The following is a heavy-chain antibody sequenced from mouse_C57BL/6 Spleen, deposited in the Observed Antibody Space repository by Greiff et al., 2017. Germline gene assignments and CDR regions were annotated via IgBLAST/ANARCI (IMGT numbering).Heavy chain of an antibody. CDR1: GYTFTGYW. V-gene: IGHV1-9*01. Sequence: QVQLKQSGAELMKPGASVKLSCKATGYTFTGYWIEWVKQRPGHGLEWIGEILPGSGSTNYNEKFKGKATFTADTSSNTAYMQLSSLTTEDSAIYYCAIPLITTVVATPFAYWGQGTLVTVSA. CDR3: AIPLITTVVATPFAY. CDR2: ILPGSGST. D-gene: IGHD1-1*01. J-gene: IGHJ3*01.